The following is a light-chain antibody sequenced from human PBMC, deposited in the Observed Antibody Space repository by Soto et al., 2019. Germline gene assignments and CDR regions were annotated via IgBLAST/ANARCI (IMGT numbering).Light chain of an antibody. Sequence: ETVLTQSPGTLSLSPGERATLSCRASQTVYNGFLAWYQQKPGQAPRLLIYGASSRATGIPDRFSGSGSGTDFTLTINRLEPEDFAVYYCQQRNYWQVTFGQGTRLEIK. CDR2: GAS. V-gene: IGKV3D-20*02. CDR3: QQRNYWQVT. CDR1: QTVYNGF. J-gene: IGKJ5*01.